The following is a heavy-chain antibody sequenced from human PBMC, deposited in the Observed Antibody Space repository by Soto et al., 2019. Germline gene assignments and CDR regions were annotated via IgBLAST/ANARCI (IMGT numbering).Heavy chain of an antibody. CDR2: ISAYNGDT. Sequence: QVQLVQSGAEMKKPGASVKVSCKASGYTFTNYGISWVRQAPGQGLERMGWISAYNGDTNYAQKLQGRVTMTTDTSTSTAYMELRSLRSDDTAMYSCARDREGANPRRAFDIWGQGTMVTVSS. CDR1: GYTFTNYG. J-gene: IGHJ3*02. V-gene: IGHV1-18*01. D-gene: IGHD1-26*01. CDR3: ARDREGANPRRAFDI.